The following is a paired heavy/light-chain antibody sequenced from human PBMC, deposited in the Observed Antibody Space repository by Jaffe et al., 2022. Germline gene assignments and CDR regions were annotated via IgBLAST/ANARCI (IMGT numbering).Heavy chain of an antibody. D-gene: IGHD7-27*01. CDR1: GFTFSGYL. CDR2: ITSNGDKT. CDR3: ARVGTAYFDF. V-gene: IGHV3-64*01. J-gene: IGHJ4*02. Sequence: EVQLVESGGGLVQPGGSLRLSCAASGFTFSGYLLYWVRQAPGKGLESVSAITSNGDKTYYANSVKGRFTISRDNSKNTLYLQMGSLRAEDMAVYYCARVGTAYFDFWGQGILVTVSS.
Light chain of an antibody. J-gene: IGKJ2*02. CDR3: QQYNNWPRT. CDR1: QSVSSN. CDR2: GAS. V-gene: IGKV3-15*01. Sequence: EIVMTQSPATLSVSPGERATLSCRASQSVSSNLVWYQQKPGQAPRLLIYGASTRATGIPARFSGSGSGTEFSLTISSLQSEDFAVYYCQQYNNWPRTFGQGTKLEIK.